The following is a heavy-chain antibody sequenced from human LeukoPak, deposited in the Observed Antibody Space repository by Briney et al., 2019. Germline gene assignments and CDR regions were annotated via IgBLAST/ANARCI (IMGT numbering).Heavy chain of an antibody. Sequence: PGGSLRLSCAASGFTSSSHWMHWVRQAPGKGLAWVSHINRDGGLTNYADSVKGRFTISRDNARNTVYLQMSSLRVEDTAIYFCAREEHRLAEAGTSAFDLGGQGTLVTVSP. J-gene: IGHJ3*01. CDR1: GFTSSSHW. D-gene: IGHD6-13*01. CDR3: AREEHRLAEAGTSAFDL. V-gene: IGHV3-74*01. CDR2: INRDGGLT.